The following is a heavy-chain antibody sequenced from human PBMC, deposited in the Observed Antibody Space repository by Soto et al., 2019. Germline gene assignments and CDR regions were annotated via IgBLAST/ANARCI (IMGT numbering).Heavy chain of an antibody. Sequence: GGSLRLSCAASGFSFNDYAMTWVRHAPGKGLEWVSAINDDGDSTHYADSVKGRFTISRDNSKNTVFLEMNSLRAEDTAAYHCAKVVVMRAVNDALDIWGQGTMLTVSS. J-gene: IGHJ3*02. CDR3: AKVVVMRAVNDALDI. D-gene: IGHD3-22*01. CDR2: INDDGDST. V-gene: IGHV3-23*01. CDR1: GFSFNDYA.